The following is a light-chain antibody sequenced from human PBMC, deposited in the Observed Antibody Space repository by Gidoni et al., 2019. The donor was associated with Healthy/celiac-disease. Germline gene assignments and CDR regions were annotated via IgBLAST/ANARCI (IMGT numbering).Light chain of an antibody. CDR3: QQYNNWPPLYT. CDR2: GAS. V-gene: IGKV3-15*01. J-gene: IGKJ2*01. CDR1: QSVSSN. Sequence: EIVMTQSPATLSVSPGERATLSCRASQSVSSNLAWYQQKPGQAPRLLLYGASTRATGIPARFSGSGSGTEFTLTISSRQSEDFAVYYCQQYNNWPPLYTFGQGTKLEIK.